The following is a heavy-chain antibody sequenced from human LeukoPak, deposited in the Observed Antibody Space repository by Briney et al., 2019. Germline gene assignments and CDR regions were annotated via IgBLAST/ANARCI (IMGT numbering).Heavy chain of an antibody. J-gene: IGHJ4*02. CDR3: ARGYYDSSAADY. Sequence: GGSLRLSCAASGFTFSSYEMNWDRQAPGKGLEWVSYISSSGSTIYYADSVKGRFTISRDNAKNSLYLQMNSLRAEDTAVYYCARGYYDSSAADYWGQGTLVTVSS. CDR1: GFTFSSYE. CDR2: ISSSGSTI. D-gene: IGHD3-22*01. V-gene: IGHV3-48*03.